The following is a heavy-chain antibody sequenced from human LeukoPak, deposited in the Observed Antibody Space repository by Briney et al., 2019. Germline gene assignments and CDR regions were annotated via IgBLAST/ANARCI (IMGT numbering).Heavy chain of an antibody. Sequence: GGSLRLSCAPSGFTFSSYWMSWVRQAPGKGLEWVSNIKQDGSEKYYVDSVKGRFTISRDNAKNSLYLQMNSLRAEDTAVYYCARVGYYGSGSRNAFDIWGQGTMVTVSS. CDR3: ARVGYYGSGSRNAFDI. D-gene: IGHD3-10*01. J-gene: IGHJ3*02. CDR2: IKQDGSEK. CDR1: GFTFSSYW. V-gene: IGHV3-7*01.